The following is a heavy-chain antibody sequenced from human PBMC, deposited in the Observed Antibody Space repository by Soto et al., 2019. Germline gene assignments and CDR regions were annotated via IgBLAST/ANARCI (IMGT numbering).Heavy chain of an antibody. CDR3: ARQAPGDSNGWYGADC. CDR1: GGSISNYY. D-gene: IGHD6-19*01. CDR2: IFYNGIT. J-gene: IGHJ4*02. Sequence: SETLSLTCTVSGGSISNYYWSWIRQPPGKELEWIGYIFYNGITNYNPSLNSRVTISVDTSKNQFSLKLSSVTAADTAVYYCARQAPGDSNGWYGADCWGQGTLVTVSS. V-gene: IGHV4-59*08.